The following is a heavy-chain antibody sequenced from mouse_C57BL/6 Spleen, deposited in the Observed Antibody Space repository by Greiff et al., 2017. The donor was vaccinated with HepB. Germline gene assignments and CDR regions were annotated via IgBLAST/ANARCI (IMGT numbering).Heavy chain of an antibody. Sequence: QVQLQQPGAELVKPGASVKLSCKASGYTFTSYWMQWVKQRPGQGLEWIGEIDPSDSYTNYNQKFKGKATLTVDTSSSTAYMQLSSLTSEDSAVYYCARNYYGSMDYGGQGTSVTVSS. V-gene: IGHV1-50*01. CDR3: ARNYYGSMDY. CDR1: GYTFTSYW. CDR2: IDPSDSYT. D-gene: IGHD1-1*01. J-gene: IGHJ4*01.